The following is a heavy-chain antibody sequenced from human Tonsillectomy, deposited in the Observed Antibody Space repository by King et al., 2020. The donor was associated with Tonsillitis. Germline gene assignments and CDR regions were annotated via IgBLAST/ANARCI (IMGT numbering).Heavy chain of an antibody. CDR2: ISFGSGNI. CDR3: ARDQRPNGMDV. Sequence: VQLVESGGGLVQPGGSLRLSCAASGFTFSSYNMNLVRQAPGKGLEWVSYISFGSGNIYYADSVKGRFTISRDNAKNSLYLQMNSLRAEDTAVYYCARDQRPNGMDVWGQGTTVTVSS. J-gene: IGHJ6*02. V-gene: IGHV3-48*01. CDR1: GFTFSSYN.